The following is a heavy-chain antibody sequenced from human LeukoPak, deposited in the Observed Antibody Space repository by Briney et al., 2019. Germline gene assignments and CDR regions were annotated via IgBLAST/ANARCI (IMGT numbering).Heavy chain of an antibody. J-gene: IGHJ4*02. CDR2: IFYSGSS. CDR3: AGRAARFFDY. CDR1: GDSLNSYY. D-gene: IGHD6-25*01. Sequence: PSETLSLTCTVSGDSLNSYYWTWIRQPPREGLQWIGYIFYSGSSNYNASLRSRVAISVDTSKNQFSLKLTSVTAADTAVYYCAGRAARFFDYWGQGILVTVSS. V-gene: IGHV4-59*01.